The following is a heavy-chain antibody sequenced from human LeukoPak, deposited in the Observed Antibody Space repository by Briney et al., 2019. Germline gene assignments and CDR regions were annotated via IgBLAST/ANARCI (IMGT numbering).Heavy chain of an antibody. D-gene: IGHD6-13*01. J-gene: IGHJ4*02. CDR3: ARDSGFFSSLY. Sequence: SETLSLTCTVSGGSISSSSYYWGWVRQPPGEGLEWIGSVHYTGRTWYSPSLKSRATISIDTSKNQFSLNLNSVTAADTAMYFCARDSGFFSSLYWGQGTLVTISS. CDR1: GGSISSSSYY. V-gene: IGHV4-39*07. CDR2: VHYTGRT.